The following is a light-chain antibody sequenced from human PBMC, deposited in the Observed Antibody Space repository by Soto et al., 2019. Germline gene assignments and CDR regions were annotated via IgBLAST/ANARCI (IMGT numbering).Light chain of an antibody. CDR1: SSYVGGYSY. Sequence: QSVLTQPASVSGSPGQSITISCTGTSSYVGGYSYVSWYQQHPGDAPKLMIYHVTNRPSGVSDRFSGSKSGNTASLTISGLQAEDEADYYCSSYTSSTVYIFGTGTKVTVL. J-gene: IGLJ1*01. CDR3: SSYTSSTVYI. CDR2: HVT. V-gene: IGLV2-14*03.